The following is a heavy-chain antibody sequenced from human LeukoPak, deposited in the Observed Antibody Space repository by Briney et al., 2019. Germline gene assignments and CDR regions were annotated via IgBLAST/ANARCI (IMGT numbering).Heavy chain of an antibody. V-gene: IGHV1-2*06. CDR3: ARDMDSGGSYSTRLDY. Sequence: ASVKVSCKASGYTFTGYQIHWVRQAPGQGLEWMGRINPNSGGTNYAQKFQGRVTMTRDTSISTAYMELSGLTSDDTAVYYCARDMDSGGSYSTRLDYWGQGTLVTVSS. D-gene: IGHD1-26*01. CDR1: GYTFTGYQ. J-gene: IGHJ4*02. CDR2: INPNSGGT.